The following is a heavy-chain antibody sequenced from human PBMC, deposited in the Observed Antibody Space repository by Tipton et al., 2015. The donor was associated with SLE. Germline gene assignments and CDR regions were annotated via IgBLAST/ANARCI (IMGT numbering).Heavy chain of an antibody. V-gene: IGHV4-39*01. CDR1: GGSISSSSYY. D-gene: IGHD5-18*01. CDR2: IFYSGSS. CDR3: ARHEDRGYSYGSSFDY. J-gene: IGHJ4*02. Sequence: TLSLTCAVSGGSISSSSYYWGWIRQPPGKGLEWIGSIFYSGSSYYNPSLKSRVTIYVDTSKNQFSLNLSSVTAADTAVYYCARHEDRGYSYGSSFDYWGQGTLVTVSS.